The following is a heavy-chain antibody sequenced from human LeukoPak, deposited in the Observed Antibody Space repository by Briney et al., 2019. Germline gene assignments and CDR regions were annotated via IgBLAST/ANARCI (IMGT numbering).Heavy chain of an antibody. J-gene: IGHJ4*02. CDR2: INTSGST. CDR1: GGSISSLTYY. V-gene: IGHV4-61*02. Sequence: SETLSLTCTVSGGSISSLTYYRSWIRQPAGKGLDWIGRINTSGSTNYNPSLRSRVTISVDTSKNQFSLRLSSVTAADTAVYYCARLGMGDPYYFDHWGQGILVTVST. CDR3: ARLGMGDPYYFDH. D-gene: IGHD5-24*01.